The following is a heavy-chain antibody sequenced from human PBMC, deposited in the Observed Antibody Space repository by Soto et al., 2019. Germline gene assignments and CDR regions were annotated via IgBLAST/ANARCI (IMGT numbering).Heavy chain of an antibody. D-gene: IGHD2-15*01. CDR3: AKDRYCSGGRCYYDAFEI. CDR1: GFTFSSYA. CDR2: ISGSGGST. J-gene: IGHJ3*02. V-gene: IGHV3-23*01. Sequence: GGSLRLSCAASGFTFSSYAMSWVRQAPGKGLEWVSAISGSGGSTYYADSVKGRFTISRDNSKNTLYLQMNSLRAEDTAVYYCAKDRYCSGGRCYYDAFEILGQGTILTVSS.